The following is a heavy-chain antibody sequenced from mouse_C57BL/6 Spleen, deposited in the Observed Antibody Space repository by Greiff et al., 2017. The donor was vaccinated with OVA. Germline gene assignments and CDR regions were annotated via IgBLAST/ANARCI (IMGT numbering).Heavy chain of an antibody. CDR3: TRETGQAVSFAG. V-gene: IGHV5-9-1*02. CDR2: ISSGGDYI. J-gene: IGHJ3*01. CDR1: GYTFSGYA. Sequence: EVQGVESGEGLVKPGASLKLSCAASGYTFSGYAMSWVRQTPEKRLEWVAYISSGGDYIYYADTVKGRSTMSRENARNTLYLQMSSLKSEDAAVYYCTRETGQAVSFAGWGPGTMVTVSA. D-gene: IGHD3-2*02.